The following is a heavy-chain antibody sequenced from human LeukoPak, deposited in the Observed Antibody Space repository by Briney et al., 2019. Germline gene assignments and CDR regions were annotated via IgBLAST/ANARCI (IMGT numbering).Heavy chain of an antibody. D-gene: IGHD6-13*01. CDR1: GYTFTNYA. J-gene: IGHJ6*02. Sequence: GASVKVSCKASGYTFTNYAFSWVRQAPGQGLEWMGWISAYNGNTNYAQKLQGRVTMTTDTSTSTAYMELRSLRSDDTAVYYCARGSSSSASYYYYYYGMDVWGQGTTVTVSS. CDR3: ARGSSSSASYYYYYYGMDV. CDR2: ISAYNGNT. V-gene: IGHV1-18*01.